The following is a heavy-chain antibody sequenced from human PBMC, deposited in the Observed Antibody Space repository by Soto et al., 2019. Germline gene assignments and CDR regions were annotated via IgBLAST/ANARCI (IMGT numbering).Heavy chain of an antibody. CDR2: IYPGDSDT. CDR1: GYSFSTYW. D-gene: IGHD5-18*01. V-gene: IGHV5-51*01. Sequence: GESLKISGKAFGYSFSTYWIAWVRQMPWKGLEWMGIIYPGDSDTRESPSFQGDVTISADKSINTAYLHWSSLRAPDTAIYHCARREYSYGYVDSWGPGTLLTVST. J-gene: IGHJ4*02. CDR3: ARREYSYGYVDS.